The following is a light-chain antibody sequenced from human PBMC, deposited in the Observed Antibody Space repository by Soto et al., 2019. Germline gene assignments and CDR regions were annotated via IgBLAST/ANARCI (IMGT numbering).Light chain of an antibody. CDR1: SSDVGTYNY. Sequence: QSALTQSASVSGSPGQSITISCTGTSSDVGTYNYVSWYQHRPGKAPKLMIYEVSYWPSGVFNRLSGSKSANTASLTISGLQAEDEADYYCSSYTTSNTQVFGGGTKLTVL. V-gene: IGLV2-14*01. CDR3: SSYTTSNTQV. CDR2: EVS. J-gene: IGLJ3*02.